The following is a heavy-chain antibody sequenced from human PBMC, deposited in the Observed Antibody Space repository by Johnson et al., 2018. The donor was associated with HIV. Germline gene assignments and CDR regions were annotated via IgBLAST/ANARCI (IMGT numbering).Heavy chain of an antibody. CDR3: PGSFRDYEEDTFDI. CDR1: GFTFSGYW. D-gene: IGHD4-17*01. J-gene: IGHJ3*02. Sequence: MQLVESGGDLVQPGDSLRLSCVGSGFTFSGYWMSWVRQAPGKGLEWLVTLTEGGSQKYYVDAVKGRFSISRNTGKNSLYLQMNSLRAEATAGYYCPGSFRDYEEDTFDIWGQGTMVTVSS. CDR2: LTEGGSQK. V-gene: IGHV3-7*01.